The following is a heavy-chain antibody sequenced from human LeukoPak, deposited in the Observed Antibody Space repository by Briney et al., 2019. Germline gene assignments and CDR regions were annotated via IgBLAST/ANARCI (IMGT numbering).Heavy chain of an antibody. CDR3: ARDPQVSY. V-gene: IGHV3-53*01. Sequence: PGGSLRLSCAASGFTVSSNYMTWVRQAPGKGLEWVSVIYSDGSTFYADSVKGRFTISRDSSKSTLYLQMNSLRAEDTAVYYCARDPQVSYWGQGALVTVSS. J-gene: IGHJ4*02. CDR2: IYSDGST. CDR1: GFTVSSNY.